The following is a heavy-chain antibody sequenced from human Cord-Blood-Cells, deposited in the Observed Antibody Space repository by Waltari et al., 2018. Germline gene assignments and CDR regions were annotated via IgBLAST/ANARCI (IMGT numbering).Heavy chain of an antibody. CDR3: ASELYCSSTSCYDAFDI. CDR1: GYSISSGYS. Sequence: QVQLQESGPGLVKPSENLSPTCAVSGYSISSGYSWGWIRQPPGKGLEWIGSIYHSGSTYYNPSLKSRVTISVDTSKNQFSLKLSSVTAADTAVYYCASELYCSSTSCYDAFDIWGQGTMVTVSS. J-gene: IGHJ3*02. CDR2: IYHSGST. V-gene: IGHV4-38-2*01. D-gene: IGHD2-2*01.